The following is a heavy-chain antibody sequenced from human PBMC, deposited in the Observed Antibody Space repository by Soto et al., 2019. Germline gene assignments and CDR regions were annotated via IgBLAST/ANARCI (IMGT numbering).Heavy chain of an antibody. Sequence: GGSLRLSCAASGFTFRTYSMNWVRQPPGKGLEWVSAISSSSSYIFYADSVKGRFTISRDNAKNSLYLQINSLRAEDSAVYYCAREYAFLEWLLKENYYYYGMDVWGQGTTVTVSS. CDR1: GFTFRTYS. D-gene: IGHD3-3*02. J-gene: IGHJ6*02. CDR3: AREYAFLEWLLKENYYYYGMDV. CDR2: ISSSSSYI. V-gene: IGHV3-21*01.